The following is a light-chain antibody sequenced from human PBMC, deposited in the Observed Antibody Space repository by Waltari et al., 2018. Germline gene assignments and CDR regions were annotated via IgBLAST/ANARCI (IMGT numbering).Light chain of an antibody. J-gene: IGLJ3*02. Sequence: QSVLTQPPSAYGTPGQRVTISCSGSSSNLGSHTVTWYQHLPGTAPKPLIYNNNQRPSGVPDRFSGSKSGTSASLALSGLQSDDEAHYYCSTWDGSLTGVVFGGGTKLTVL. CDR2: NNN. CDR3: STWDGSLTGVV. CDR1: SSNLGSHT. V-gene: IGLV1-44*01.